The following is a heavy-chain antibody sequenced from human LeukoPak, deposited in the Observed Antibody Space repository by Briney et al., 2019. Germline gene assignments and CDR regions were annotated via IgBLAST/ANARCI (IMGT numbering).Heavy chain of an antibody. CDR3: AKGGSSSWDYFDY. V-gene: IGHV3-23*01. CDR2: ISAGAVST. Sequence: PGGSLRLFCAASGFPLRSYGMSWVRQASGKGREWVSAISAGAVSTYYADSVKGRFTISRDSSKNTLYLQMNSLRAEDTAVYYCAKGGSSSWDYFDYWGQGTLVTVSS. CDR1: GFPLRSYG. J-gene: IGHJ4*02. D-gene: IGHD6-13*01.